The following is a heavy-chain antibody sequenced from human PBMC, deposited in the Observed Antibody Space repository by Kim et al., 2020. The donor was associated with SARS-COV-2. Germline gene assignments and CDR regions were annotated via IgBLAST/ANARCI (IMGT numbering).Heavy chain of an antibody. CDR3: TKASWLDS. D-gene: IGHD6-19*01. CDR2: GGKT. Sequence: GGKTYCADCVKGRLTSFRDNAKITVYLQMNSLRDEDTAIYYCTKASWLDSWGQGTLVTASS. J-gene: IGHJ4*02. V-gene: IGHV3-23*01.